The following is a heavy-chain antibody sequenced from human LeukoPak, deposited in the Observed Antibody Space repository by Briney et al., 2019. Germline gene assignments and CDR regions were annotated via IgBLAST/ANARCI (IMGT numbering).Heavy chain of an antibody. D-gene: IGHD3-3*01. V-gene: IGHV3-23*01. CDR2: ISDGTAGT. Sequence: GGSLRLSCAASGFTFTNYAMNWVRQAPGKGLEWISRISDGTAGTYYADSVEGRFTISRDNSKNTLYLQMNSLRAEDTAVYYCARASGLRSFTLISWGLGTPVTVSS. CDR3: ARASGLRSFTLIS. CDR1: GFTFTNYA. J-gene: IGHJ5*02.